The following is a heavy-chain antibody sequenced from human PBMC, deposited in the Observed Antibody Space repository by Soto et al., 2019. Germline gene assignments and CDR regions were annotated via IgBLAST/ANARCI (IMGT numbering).Heavy chain of an antibody. CDR3: TTDGATIFFDP. J-gene: IGHJ5*02. CDR1: GFTFKNAW. D-gene: IGHD3-10*02. CDR2: IKTKADAGTT. Sequence: KPGGSLRLSCAASGFTFKNAWMSWVRQAPGKGLEWVGRIKTKADAGTTDYAAPVKGRFTISRDDSKNTLYLQMNSLKNEDTALYFCTTDGATIFFDPRGQGTLATVSS. V-gene: IGHV3-15*01.